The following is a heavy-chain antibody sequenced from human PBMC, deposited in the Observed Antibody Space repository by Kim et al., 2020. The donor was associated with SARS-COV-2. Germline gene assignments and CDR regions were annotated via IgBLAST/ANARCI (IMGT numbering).Heavy chain of an antibody. V-gene: IGHV3-21*01. D-gene: IGHD5-12*01. CDR1: GFTFSSYS. J-gene: IGHJ5*02. CDR2: ISSSSSYI. Sequence: GGSLRLSCAASGFTFSSYSMNWVRQAPGKGLEWVSSISSSSSYIYYADSVKGRFTISRDNAKNSLYLQMNSLRAEDTAVYYCARDPLIPYSGYHRVRWFDPWGQGTLVTVSS. CDR3: ARDPLIPYSGYHRVRWFDP.